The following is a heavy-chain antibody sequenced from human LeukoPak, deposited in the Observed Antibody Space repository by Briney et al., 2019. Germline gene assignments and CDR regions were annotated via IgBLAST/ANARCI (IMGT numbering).Heavy chain of an antibody. CDR2: IYFSGST. CDR3: AREPAVSFDY. V-gene: IGHV4-59*01. Sequence: SETLSLTCSVSGGSISSYYWSWIRQPPGKGLEWIGYIYFSGSTNYNPTLKTRVTISVDTSKNQFSLNLSSVTAADTAVYYCAREPAVSFDYWGQGALVTISS. CDR1: GGSISSYY. J-gene: IGHJ4*02.